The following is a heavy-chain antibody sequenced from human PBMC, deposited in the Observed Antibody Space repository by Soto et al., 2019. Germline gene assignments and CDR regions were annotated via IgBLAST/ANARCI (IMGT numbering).Heavy chain of an antibody. J-gene: IGHJ4*02. Sequence: GGSLRLSCAASGFTFSSYGMHWVRQAPGKGLEWVAVISYDGSNKYYADSVKGRFTISRDNSKNTLYLQMNSLRAEDTAVYYCAKGGGEQQLGQEVDYFDYWGQGTLVTVSS. D-gene: IGHD6-13*01. CDR1: GFTFSSYG. V-gene: IGHV3-30*18. CDR3: AKGGGEQQLGQEVDYFDY. CDR2: ISYDGSNK.